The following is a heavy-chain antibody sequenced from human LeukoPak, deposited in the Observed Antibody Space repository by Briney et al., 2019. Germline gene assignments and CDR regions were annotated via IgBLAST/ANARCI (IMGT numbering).Heavy chain of an antibody. V-gene: IGHV6-1*01. CDR3: ARDYYGSGSYYTEKRFDP. J-gene: IGHJ5*02. CDR2: TYYRSKWYN. CDR1: GDSVSSNSAA. Sequence: SQTLSLTCAISGDSVSSNSAAWNWIRQSPSRGLEWLGRTYYRSKWYNDYAVSVKSRITTNPDTSKNQFSLQLNSVTPEDTAVYYCARDYYGSGSYYTEKRFDPWGQGTLVTVSS. D-gene: IGHD3-10*01.